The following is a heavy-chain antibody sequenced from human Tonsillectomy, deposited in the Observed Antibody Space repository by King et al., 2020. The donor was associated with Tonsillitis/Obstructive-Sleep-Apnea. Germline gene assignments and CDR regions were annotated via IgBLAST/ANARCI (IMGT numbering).Heavy chain of an antibody. CDR2: VSDDGTTT. J-gene: IGHJ4*02. CDR1: GFTFSSHG. D-gene: IGHD5-12*01. Sequence: VQLVESGGGVVQPGRSLRLSCAASGFTFSSHGMHWVRQAPGKGLEWGAVVSDDGTTTYYPDSGRGRFIISRDNSKSTLYLHMNSLRAEDTAVYYCAKEGFASKWHFDYWGQGILVTVSS. CDR3: AKEGFASKWHFDY. V-gene: IGHV3-30*18.